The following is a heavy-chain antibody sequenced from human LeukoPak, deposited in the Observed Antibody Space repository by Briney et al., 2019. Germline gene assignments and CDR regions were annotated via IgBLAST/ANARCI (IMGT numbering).Heavy chain of an antibody. CDR2: ISYDGSNK. V-gene: IGHV3-30-3*01. J-gene: IGHJ4*02. CDR1: GFTFSSYA. Sequence: GGSLRLSCAAPGFTFSSYAMHWVRQAPGKGLEWVAVISYDGSNKYYADSVKGRFTISRDNSKNTLYLQMNSLRAEDTAVYYCARDRAIAGDSSGWYGGAFDYWGQGTLVTVSS. D-gene: IGHD6-19*01. CDR3: ARDRAIAGDSSGWYGGAFDY.